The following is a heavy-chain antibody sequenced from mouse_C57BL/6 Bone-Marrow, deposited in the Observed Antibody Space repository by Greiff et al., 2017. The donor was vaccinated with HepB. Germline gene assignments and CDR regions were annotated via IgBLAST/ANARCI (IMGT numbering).Heavy chain of an antibody. CDR3: ARGLVYYYGSP. D-gene: IGHD1-1*01. CDR1: GYTFTSYW. CDR2: IDPSDSYT. V-gene: IGHV1-50*01. Sequence: VQLQQPGAELVKPGASVKLSCKASGYTFTSYWMQWVKQRPGQGLEWIGEIDPSDSYTNYNQKFKGKATLTVDTSSSTAYMQLSSLTSEDSAVYYCARGLVYYYGSPWGQGTSVTVSS. J-gene: IGHJ4*01.